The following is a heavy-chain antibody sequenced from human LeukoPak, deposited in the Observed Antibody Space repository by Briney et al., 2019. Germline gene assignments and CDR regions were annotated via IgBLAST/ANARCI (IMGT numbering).Heavy chain of an antibody. CDR3: ASGGGATRSGYAFDM. Sequence: PGGSLRLSCAASGFTFSDYYMSWVRHAPGKGLEWVANIKPDGREKYYVDSVKGRFTISRDNAKNSLYMQMDSLRAEDTAVYYCASGGGATRSGYAFDMWGQGTMVTVSS. CDR2: IKPDGREK. CDR1: GFTFSDYY. V-gene: IGHV3-7*01. J-gene: IGHJ3*02. D-gene: IGHD1-26*01.